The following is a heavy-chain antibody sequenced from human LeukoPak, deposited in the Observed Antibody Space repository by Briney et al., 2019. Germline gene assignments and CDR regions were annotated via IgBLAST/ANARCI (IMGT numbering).Heavy chain of an antibody. CDR2: IYSGGST. CDR1: GFTASSNY. V-gene: IGHV3-53*01. CDR3: ARARRSPYSSGWYNFDY. J-gene: IGHJ4*02. D-gene: IGHD6-19*01. Sequence: GGSLRLSCAASGFTASSNYMSWVRQARGKGLEWVSVIYSGGSTYYADSVKGRFTISIDNSKNTLYLQMNSLRAEDTAVYYCARARRSPYSSGWYNFDYWGQGTLVTVSS.